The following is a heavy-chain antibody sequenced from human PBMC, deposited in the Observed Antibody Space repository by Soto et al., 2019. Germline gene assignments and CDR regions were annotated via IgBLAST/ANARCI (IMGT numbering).Heavy chain of an antibody. CDR2: SNHSGST. J-gene: IGHJ6*03. V-gene: IGHV4-39*07. CDR1: GSSISSSSYY. D-gene: IGHD3-3*01. CDR3: ARGITIFGVVIFRPLYYMDV. Sequence: PSETLSLTCTVSGSSISSSSYYWGLIRQPPGKGLEWIGESNHSGSTNYNPSLKSRVTISVDTSKNQVSLKLSSVTAADTAVYYCARGITIFGVVIFRPLYYMDVWGKGTTVTVSS.